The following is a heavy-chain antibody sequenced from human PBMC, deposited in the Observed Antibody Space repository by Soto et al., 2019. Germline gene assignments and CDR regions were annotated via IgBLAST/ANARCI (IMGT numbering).Heavy chain of an antibody. CDR1: GGSISSGDYY. J-gene: IGHJ4*02. Sequence: PSETLSLTCTVSGGSISSGDYYWSWIRQPPGKGLEWIGYIYYSGSTYYNPSLKSRVIISVDTSKNQFSLKLSSVTAADTAVYYCARGDYYGSGSYLGWYFDYWGQGTLVTVSS. V-gene: IGHV4-30-4*01. CDR2: IYYSGST. CDR3: ARGDYYGSGSYLGWYFDY. D-gene: IGHD3-10*01.